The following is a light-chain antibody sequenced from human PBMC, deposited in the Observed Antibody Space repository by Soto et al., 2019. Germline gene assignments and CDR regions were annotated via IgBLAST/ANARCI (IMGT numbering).Light chain of an antibody. CDR3: QQYNNWQWT. Sequence: EIVMTQSPATLSVSPGGRATLSCRASQSISDTLAWYQQQPGQAPRLLIYGASTRAPGFPARFSGSGSGTDFTLTISSLQSEDFAVYYCQQYNNWQWTFGQGTKVEIK. CDR1: QSISDT. V-gene: IGKV3-15*01. J-gene: IGKJ1*01. CDR2: GAS.